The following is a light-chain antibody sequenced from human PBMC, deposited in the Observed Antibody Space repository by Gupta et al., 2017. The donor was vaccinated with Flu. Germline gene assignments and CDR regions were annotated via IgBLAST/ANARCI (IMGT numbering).Light chain of an antibody. CDR1: QSVSSN. CDR2: GAS. CDR3: QQYQNYPTRFS. J-gene: IGKJ2*03. Sequence: VMTQPPATLSETPGERATLSCRASQSVSSNLSWDQQKPGQAPRRLIYGASTRATGIPARFSFSGSGTEFTLTISSLQSEDFAVDDCQQYQNYPTRFSFGQGTKLEIK. V-gene: IGKV3-15*01.